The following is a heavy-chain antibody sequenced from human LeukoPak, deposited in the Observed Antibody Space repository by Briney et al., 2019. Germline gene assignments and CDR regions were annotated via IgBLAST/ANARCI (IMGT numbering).Heavy chain of an antibody. CDR2: INPNNDDT. D-gene: IGHD3-10*01. CDR3: ARRGSGYRYDY. V-gene: IGHV1-2*02. Sequence: ASVKVSCKASGYTFTDYYMHWVRQAPGQGLEWMGWINPNNDDTNYAQKFQGRVTMTRDTSISTAYMELSRLTSDDTAVYYCARRGSGYRYDYWGQGTLVTVSS. CDR1: GYTFTDYY. J-gene: IGHJ4*02.